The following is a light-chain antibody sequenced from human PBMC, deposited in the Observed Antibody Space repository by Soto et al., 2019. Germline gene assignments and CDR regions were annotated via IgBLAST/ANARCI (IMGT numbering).Light chain of an antibody. CDR1: QSVNSD. V-gene: IGKV3-11*01. Sequence: EIVMTQSPATVPASPGERVTLSCRASQSVNSDLAWYQQTPGQAPRPLIYDAYNRATGIPPRFSGSGSGTDFTLTISMLEPEDFAIYYCQQRHSWVTFGQGTRLEIK. J-gene: IGKJ5*01. CDR2: DAY. CDR3: QQRHSWVT.